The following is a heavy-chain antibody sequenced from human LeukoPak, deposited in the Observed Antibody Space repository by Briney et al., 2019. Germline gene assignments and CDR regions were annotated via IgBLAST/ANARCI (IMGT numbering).Heavy chain of an antibody. J-gene: IGHJ1*01. CDR2: ISGSGGST. D-gene: IGHD6-13*01. CDR3: AKGSTSSWYAAAYFHH. V-gene: IGHV3-23*01. CDR1: GFTFSSYG. Sequence: GGSLRLSCAASGFTFSSYGMSWVRQAPGKGLEWVSVISGSGGSTYYADSVKGRFTISRDNSKNTLYLQMNSLRAEDTAVYYCAKGSTSSWYAAAYFHHWGQGTLVTVSS.